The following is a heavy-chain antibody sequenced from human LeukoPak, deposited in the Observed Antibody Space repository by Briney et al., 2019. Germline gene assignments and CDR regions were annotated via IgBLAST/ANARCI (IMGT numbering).Heavy chain of an antibody. CDR1: GFTFSTYS. Sequence: GGSLRLSCAASGFTFSTYSMSWVRQAPGKGLEWVSSISDNSYWIYYADSVEGRFIISRDNAKNSLYLQMNSLRAADTAVYYCANHLACGSTSCPPFDDWGQGTLVTVSS. CDR2: ISDNSYWI. D-gene: IGHD2-2*01. J-gene: IGHJ4*02. V-gene: IGHV3-21*01. CDR3: ANHLACGSTSCPPFDD.